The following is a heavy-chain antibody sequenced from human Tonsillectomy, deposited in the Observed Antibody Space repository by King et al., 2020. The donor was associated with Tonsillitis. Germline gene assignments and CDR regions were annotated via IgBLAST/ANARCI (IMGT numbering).Heavy chain of an antibody. Sequence: VQLQESGPGLVKPSETLSLTCTVSGGSISSYYWSWIRQPPGKGLEWIGYIYYSGSTNYNPSLKSRVTISVDTSKNQFSLKLSSVTAADTAVYYCARVDPDYYGSGVDYWGQGTLVTVSS. CDR1: GGSISSYY. D-gene: IGHD3-10*01. J-gene: IGHJ4*02. V-gene: IGHV4-59*01. CDR3: ARVDPDYYGSGVDY. CDR2: IYYSGST.